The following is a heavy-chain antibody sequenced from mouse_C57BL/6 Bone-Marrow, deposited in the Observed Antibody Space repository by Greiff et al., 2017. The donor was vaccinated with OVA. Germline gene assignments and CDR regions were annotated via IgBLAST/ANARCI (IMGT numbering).Heavy chain of an antibody. CDR1: GYTFTSYW. J-gene: IGHJ4*01. CDR3: ARDGNYDYAMDD. D-gene: IGHD2-1*01. Sequence: VKLQQPGTELVKPGASVKLSCKASGYTFTSYWMHWVKQRPGQGLEWIGNINPSNGGTNYNEKFKSKATLTVDKSSSTAYMQLSSLTSEDSAVYYCARDGNYDYAMDDWGQGTSVTVSS. V-gene: IGHV1-53*01. CDR2: INPSNGGT.